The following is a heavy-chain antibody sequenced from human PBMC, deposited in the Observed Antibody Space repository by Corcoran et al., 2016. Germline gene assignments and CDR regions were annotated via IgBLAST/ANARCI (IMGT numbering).Heavy chain of an antibody. CDR2: INHSGST. V-gene: IGHV4-34*01. D-gene: IGHD2-15*01. Sequence: QVQLQQWGAGLLKPSETLSLTCAVYGGSFSGYYWSWIRQPPGKGLEWIGEINHSGSTNYNPSLKSRVTISVDTSTNQFSLKLSSVTAADTAVYYCARGRSGGYCSGGSCQEYFQHWGQGTLVTVSS. CDR3: ARGRSGGYCSGGSCQEYFQH. J-gene: IGHJ1*01. CDR1: GGSFSGYY.